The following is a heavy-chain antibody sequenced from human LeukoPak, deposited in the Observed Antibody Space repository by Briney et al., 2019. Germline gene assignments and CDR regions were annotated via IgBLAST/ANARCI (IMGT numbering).Heavy chain of an antibody. Sequence: PSETLSLTCSVSGYSISSAYYWGWIRQPPGKGLEWIGTMYHSGSTNYNPSLKSRVTISVDKSKNQFSLKLSSVTAADTAVYYCARDGYSSGWLLNYWGQGTLVTVSS. CDR2: MYHSGST. CDR1: GYSISSAYY. V-gene: IGHV4-38-2*02. D-gene: IGHD6-19*01. J-gene: IGHJ4*02. CDR3: ARDGYSSGWLLNY.